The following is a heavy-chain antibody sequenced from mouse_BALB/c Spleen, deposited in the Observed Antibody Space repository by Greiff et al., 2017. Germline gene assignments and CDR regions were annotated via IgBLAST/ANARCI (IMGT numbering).Heavy chain of an antibody. D-gene: IGHD2-3*01. V-gene: IGHV2-5-1*01. CDR2: IWRGGST. CDR1: GFSLTSYG. Sequence: QVQLQQSGPSLVQPSQSLSITCTVSGFSLTSYGVHWVRQSPGKGLEWLGVIWRGGSTDYNAAFMSRLSITKDNSKSQVFFKMNSLQADDTAIYYCAKNGDDGDAMDYWGQGTSVTVSS. J-gene: IGHJ4*01. CDR3: AKNGDDGDAMDY.